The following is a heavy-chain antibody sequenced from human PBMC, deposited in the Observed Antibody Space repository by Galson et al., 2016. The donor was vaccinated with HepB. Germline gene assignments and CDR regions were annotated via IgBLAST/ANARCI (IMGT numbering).Heavy chain of an antibody. Sequence: SLRLSCAASGFTFSTFAMSWVRQAPGKGLEWVSGISGSGGGIYYADSVKGRFTISRDTSKNTLYLQLNSLRAEDPAVYYCAKDHTGSTVGWSDGMDVWGQGTRVTVSS. V-gene: IGHV3-23*01. CDR2: ISGSGGGI. CDR3: AKDHTGSTVGWSDGMDV. J-gene: IGHJ6*02. CDR1: GFTFSTFA. D-gene: IGHD1-7*01.